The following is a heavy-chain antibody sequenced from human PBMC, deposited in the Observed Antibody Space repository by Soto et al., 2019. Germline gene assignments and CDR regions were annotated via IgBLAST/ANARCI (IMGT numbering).Heavy chain of an antibody. D-gene: IGHD4-17*01. Sequence: SETLSLTCAVYGGSFSGYYWSWIRQPPGKGLEWIGEINHSGSTNYNPSLKSRVTISVDTSKNQFSLKQSSVTAADTAVYYCARGANYGGNPSAEYFQHWGQGTLVTVSS. J-gene: IGHJ1*01. CDR3: ARGANYGGNPSAEYFQH. V-gene: IGHV4-34*01. CDR1: GGSFSGYY. CDR2: INHSGST.